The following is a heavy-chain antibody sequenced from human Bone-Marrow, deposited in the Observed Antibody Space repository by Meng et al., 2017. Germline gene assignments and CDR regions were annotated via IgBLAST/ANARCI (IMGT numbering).Heavy chain of an antibody. CDR2: INHSGST. J-gene: IGHJ4*02. V-gene: IGHV4-34*01. D-gene: IGHD3-3*01. CDR1: GGSFSGYY. CDR3: ARPSYDFWSGYYTRYFDY. Sequence: GSLRLSCAVYGGSFSGYYWSWIRQPPGKGLEWIGEINHSGSTNYNPSLKSRVTISVDTSKNQFSLKLSSVTAADTAVYYCARPSYDFWSGYYTRYFDYWGQGTLVTVSS.